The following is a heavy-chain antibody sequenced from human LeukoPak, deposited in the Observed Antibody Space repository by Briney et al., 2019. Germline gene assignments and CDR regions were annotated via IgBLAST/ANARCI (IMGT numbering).Heavy chain of an antibody. CDR2: IYYSGST. D-gene: IGHD3-16*01. CDR1: GGFISSFY. V-gene: IGHV4-59*08. CDR3: ARQGDSDVFDI. Sequence: PSDTLSLSCTVSGGFISSFYWHWIRQPPGKGLEWIGYIYYSGSTKYNPSLQSRVITSVDTSKNQFALKLSSVTAADTAMYYCARQGDSDVFDIWGQGTMVTVSS. J-gene: IGHJ3*02.